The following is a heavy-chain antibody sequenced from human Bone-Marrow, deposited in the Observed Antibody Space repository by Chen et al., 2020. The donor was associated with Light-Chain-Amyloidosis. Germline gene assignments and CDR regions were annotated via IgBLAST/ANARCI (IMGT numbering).Heavy chain of an antibody. CDR2: IKQDGSEK. J-gene: IGHJ6*03. CDR3: AREGRYITMVRGVIRYYYYMDV. V-gene: IGHV3-7*01. Sequence: EVQLVESGGGVVQPGGSLRLSCAASGFTFSSYWMSWVRQAPGKGLEWVANIKQDGSEKYYVDSVKGRFTISRDNAKNSLYLQMNSLRAEDTAVYYCAREGRYITMVRGVIRYYYYMDVWGKGTTVTVSS. D-gene: IGHD3-10*01. CDR1: GFTFSSYW.